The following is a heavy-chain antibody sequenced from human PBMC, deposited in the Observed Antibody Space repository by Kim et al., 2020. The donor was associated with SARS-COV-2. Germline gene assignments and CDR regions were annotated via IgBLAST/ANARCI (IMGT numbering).Heavy chain of an antibody. CDR3: ATSYAFSARGSPDY. Sequence: ASVKVSCKVSGYTLTELSMHWVRQAPGKGLEWMGGFDPEDGETIYAQKFQGRVTMTEDTSTDTAYMDLSSLRSEDTAVYYCATSYAFSARGSPDYWGQGTLVTVSS. CDR2: FDPEDGET. CDR1: GYTLTELS. J-gene: IGHJ4*02. V-gene: IGHV1-24*01. D-gene: IGHD2-2*01.